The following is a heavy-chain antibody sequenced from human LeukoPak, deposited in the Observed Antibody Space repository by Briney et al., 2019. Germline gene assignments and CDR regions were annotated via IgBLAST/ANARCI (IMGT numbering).Heavy chain of an antibody. CDR1: GFTFSSYA. CDR2: ISGSGGST. D-gene: IGHD3-22*01. J-gene: IGHJ3*02. Sequence: PGGSLRLSCAASGFTFSSYAMSWVRQAPGKGLEWVSAISGSGGSTYYADSVKGRFTISRDNSKNTLYLQMNSLRAEDTAVYYCAKPYDSSGYPPDAFDIWGQGTMVTASS. CDR3: AKPYDSSGYPPDAFDI. V-gene: IGHV3-23*01.